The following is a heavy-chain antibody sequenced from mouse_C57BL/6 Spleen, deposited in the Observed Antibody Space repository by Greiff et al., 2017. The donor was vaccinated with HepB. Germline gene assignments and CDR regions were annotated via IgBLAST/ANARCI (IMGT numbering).Heavy chain of an antibody. D-gene: IGHD3-2*02. V-gene: IGHV1-82*01. CDR1: GYAFSSSW. J-gene: IGHJ2*01. CDR3: ARSAQATVDY. CDR2: IYPGDGDT. Sequence: QVQLQQSGPELVKPGASVKISCKASGYAFSSSWMNWVKQRPGKGLEWIGRIYPGDGDTNYNGKFKGKATLTADKSSSTAYMQLSSLTSEDSAVYCWARSAQATVDYWGQGTTLTVSS.